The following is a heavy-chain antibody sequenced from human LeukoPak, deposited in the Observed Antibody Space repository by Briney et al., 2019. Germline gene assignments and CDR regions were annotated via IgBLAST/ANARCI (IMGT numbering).Heavy chain of an antibody. Sequence: ASVKVSCKASGYTFTSYYMHWVRQAPGQGLEWMGWINPNSGGTNYAQKFQGRVTMTEDTSTDTAYMELSSLRSEDTAAYYCATVVEGIVGATTYDYWGQGTLVTVSS. J-gene: IGHJ4*02. CDR1: GYTFTSYY. D-gene: IGHD1-26*01. CDR3: ATVVEGIVGATTYDY. CDR2: INPNSGGT. V-gene: IGHV1-2*02.